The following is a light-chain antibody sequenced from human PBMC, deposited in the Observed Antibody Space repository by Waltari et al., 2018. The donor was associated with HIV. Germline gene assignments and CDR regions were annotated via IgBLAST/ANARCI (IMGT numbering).Light chain of an antibody. J-gene: IGLJ2*01. Sequence: QSTLTPPPSASGSPGQSFTISCTGTSSDVGGYNFVSWYQQHPGKAPKLMIFEVTKRPSGVPACFSGSKTGNTASLTVGGLQADDEADYYCSSYAGGNNVVFGGGTKLTVL. CDR2: EVT. CDR3: SSYAGGNNVV. CDR1: SSDVGGYNF. V-gene: IGLV2-8*01.